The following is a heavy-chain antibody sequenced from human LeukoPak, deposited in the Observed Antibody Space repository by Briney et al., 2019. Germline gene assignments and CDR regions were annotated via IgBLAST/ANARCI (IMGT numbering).Heavy chain of an antibody. CDR2: ISYDGSNK. Sequence: GGSLRLSCAASGFTFSSYAMHWVRQAPGKGLEWVAVISYDGSNKYYADSVKGRFTISRDNSKNTLYLQMNSLRAEDTAVYYCARVRDGYNYLGGAFDIWGQGTMVTVSS. D-gene: IGHD5-24*01. J-gene: IGHJ3*02. CDR1: GFTFSSYA. V-gene: IGHV3-30*04. CDR3: ARVRDGYNYLGGAFDI.